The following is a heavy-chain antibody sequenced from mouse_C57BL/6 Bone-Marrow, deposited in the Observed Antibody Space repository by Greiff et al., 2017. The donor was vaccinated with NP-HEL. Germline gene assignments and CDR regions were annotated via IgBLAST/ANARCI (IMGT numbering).Heavy chain of an antibody. Sequence: VKLMESGAELARPGASVKLSCKASGYTFTSYGISWVKQRTGQGLEWIGEIYPRSGNTYYNEKFKGKATLTADKSSSTAYMELRSLTSEDSAVYFCARQDDGYYDWYFDVWGTGTTVTVSS. V-gene: IGHV1-81*01. CDR3: ARQDDGYYDWYFDV. D-gene: IGHD2-3*01. CDR2: IYPRSGNT. J-gene: IGHJ1*03. CDR1: GYTFTSYG.